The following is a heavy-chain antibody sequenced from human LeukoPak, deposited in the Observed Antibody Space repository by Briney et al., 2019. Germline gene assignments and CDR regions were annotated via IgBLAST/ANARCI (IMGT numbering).Heavy chain of an antibody. CDR2: ISSSSYI. D-gene: IGHD2-15*01. CDR1: GFTFSSYS. J-gene: IGHJ4*02. V-gene: IGHV3-21*01. CDR3: AREDIIVVVVAATRGSFDY. Sequence: GGSLRLSCAASGFTFSSYSMNWVRQAPGKGLEWVSSISSSSYIYYADSVKGRFTISRDNSKNTLYLQMNSLRAEDTAVYYCAREDIIVVVVAATRGSFDYWGQGTLVTVSS.